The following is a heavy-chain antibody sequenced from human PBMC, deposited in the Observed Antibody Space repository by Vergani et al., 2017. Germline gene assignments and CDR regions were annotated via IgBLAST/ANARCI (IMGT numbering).Heavy chain of an antibody. CDR1: GYTFTGYY. J-gene: IGHJ4*02. CDR2: INPNSGGT. D-gene: IGHD6-19*01. Sequence: QVQLVQSGAEVEKPGASVKVSCKASGYTFTGYYIHWVRQAPGQGLEWMGWINPNSGGTNYAQKFQGRVTMTRDRSISTDYMELSRLRSDDTAVYYCARGQWLHTLSFDYWGQGTLVTVSS. V-gene: IGHV1-2*02. CDR3: ARGQWLHTLSFDY.